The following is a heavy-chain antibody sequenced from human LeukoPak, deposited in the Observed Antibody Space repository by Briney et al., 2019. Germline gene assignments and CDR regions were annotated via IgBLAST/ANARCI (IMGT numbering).Heavy chain of an antibody. CDR2: INPNSGGT. V-gene: IGHV1-2*02. J-gene: IGHJ6*03. CDR1: GYTFSGYY. D-gene: IGHD1-1*01. Sequence: GASVKVSCKASGYTFSGYYMHWVRQAPGHGLEWMGWINPNSGGTNYAQKFQGRVTMTRDTSISTAYMELSRLRSDDTAVYYCATMGNDDYYYMDVWGKGTTVTISS. CDR3: ATMGNDDYYYMDV.